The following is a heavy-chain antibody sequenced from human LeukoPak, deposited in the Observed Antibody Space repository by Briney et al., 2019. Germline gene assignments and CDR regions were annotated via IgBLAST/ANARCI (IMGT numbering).Heavy chain of an antibody. D-gene: IGHD6-19*01. CDR2: IYTSGST. CDR3: AREAVSSGWHFDY. Sequence: PSETLSLTCTVSGGSISSYYRSWIRQPAGKGLEWIGRIYTSGSTNYNPSLKSRVTMSVDTSKNQFSLKLSSVTAADTAVYYCAREAVSSGWHFDYWGQGTLVTVSS. V-gene: IGHV4-4*07. J-gene: IGHJ4*02. CDR1: GGSISSYY.